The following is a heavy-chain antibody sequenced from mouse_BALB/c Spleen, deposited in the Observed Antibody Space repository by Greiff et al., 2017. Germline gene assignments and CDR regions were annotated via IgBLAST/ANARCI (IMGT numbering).Heavy chain of an antibody. D-gene: IGHD1-1*01. V-gene: IGHV7-3*02. Sequence: EVQGVESGGGLVQPGGSLRLSCATSGFTFTDYYMSWVRQPPVKALEWLGFIRNKANGYTTEYSASVKGRFTISRDNSQCILYLQMNTLGADDSATYCRARDREYYGSFDYWGQGTTHTVSS. J-gene: IGHJ2*01. CDR1: GFTFTDYY. CDR3: ARDREYYGSFDY. CDR2: IRNKANGYTT.